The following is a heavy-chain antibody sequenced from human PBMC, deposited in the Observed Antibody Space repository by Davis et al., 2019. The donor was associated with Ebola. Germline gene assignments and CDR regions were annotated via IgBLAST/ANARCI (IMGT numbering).Heavy chain of an antibody. CDR1: GFTFSSYW. CDR2: IKQDGSEK. J-gene: IGHJ6*02. CDR3: AREGSTDYGDYGDGMDV. D-gene: IGHD4-17*01. V-gene: IGHV3-7*01. Sequence: GESLKISCAASGFTFSSYWMSWVRQAPGKGLEWVANIKQDGSEKYYVDSVKGRFTISRDNAKNSLYLQMNSLRAEDTAVYYCAREGSTDYGDYGDGMDVWGQGTTVTVSS.